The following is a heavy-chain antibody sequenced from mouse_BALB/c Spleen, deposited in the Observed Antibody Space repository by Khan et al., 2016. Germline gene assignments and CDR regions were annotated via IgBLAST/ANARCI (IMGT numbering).Heavy chain of an antibody. Sequence: VQLQESGPGLVAPSQSLSITCTVSGFSLTSYGVSWVRQPPGKGLEWLGVIWGDGSTNYHSALKSRLSISKDNSTSQVVLKLHSLQTDDTATYYCAKWGNSYYAMDYWGQGTSVTVSS. J-gene: IGHJ4*01. V-gene: IGHV2-3*01. CDR1: GFSLTSYG. D-gene: IGHD2-1*01. CDR2: IWGDGST. CDR3: AKWGNSYYAMDY.